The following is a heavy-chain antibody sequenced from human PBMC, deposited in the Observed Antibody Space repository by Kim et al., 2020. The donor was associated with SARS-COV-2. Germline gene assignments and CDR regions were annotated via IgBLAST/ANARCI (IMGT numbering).Heavy chain of an antibody. D-gene: IGHD3-10*01. Sequence: GGSLRLSCAASGFSFRSFWMTWVRQAPGKGLEWVANIKQDGGEKYCVDSVKGRFTISRDNAKSSLYLQMNSLRSEDTAVYYCARGRRGADWGQGILVTVSS. CDR2: IKQDGGEK. V-gene: IGHV3-7*01. CDR3: ARGRRGAD. CDR1: GFSFRSFW. J-gene: IGHJ4*02.